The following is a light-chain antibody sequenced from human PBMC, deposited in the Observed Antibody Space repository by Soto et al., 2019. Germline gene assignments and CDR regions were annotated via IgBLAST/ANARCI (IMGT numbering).Light chain of an antibody. CDR2: VNN. J-gene: IGLJ2*01. CDR3: GTWDSSLSAVV. CDR1: SSNIGNNY. Sequence: QSVLTQPPSVSAAPGQKVTISCSGSSSNIGNNYVSWYQQLPGTAPKLLIYVNNKRPSGIPDRFSGSNSGTSATLGITGRQTGDDVDYYCGTWDSSLSAVVFGGGTKLTVL. V-gene: IGLV1-51*01.